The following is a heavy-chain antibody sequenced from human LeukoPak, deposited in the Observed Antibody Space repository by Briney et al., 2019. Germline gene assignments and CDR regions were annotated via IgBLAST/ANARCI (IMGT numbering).Heavy chain of an antibody. CDR3: ARQHEPDYDILTGYPDY. CDR1: GGTFSSYA. V-gene: IGHV1-69*04. CDR2: IIPILGIA. Sequence: GASVKVSCKASGGTFSSYAISWVRQAPGQGLEWMGRIIPILGIANYAQKLQGRVTMTTDTSTSTAYMELRSLRSDDTAVYYCARQHEPDYDILTGYPDYWGQGTLVTVSS. J-gene: IGHJ4*02. D-gene: IGHD3-9*01.